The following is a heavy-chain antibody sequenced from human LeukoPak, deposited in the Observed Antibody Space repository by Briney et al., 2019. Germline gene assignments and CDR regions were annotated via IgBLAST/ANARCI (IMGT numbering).Heavy chain of an antibody. D-gene: IGHD4-11*01. CDR1: GFTFSSYA. CDR3: AKGQDYSNYYYFDY. Sequence: GQSLRLSCAASGFTFSSYAMSWVRQGPGKGLEWVSVISGSGGSTYYADSVKGRFTTARDNSKNTLYLQMNSLRAEDTAVYYCAKGQDYSNYYYFDYWGQGTLVTVSS. CDR2: ISGSGGST. J-gene: IGHJ4*02. V-gene: IGHV3-23*01.